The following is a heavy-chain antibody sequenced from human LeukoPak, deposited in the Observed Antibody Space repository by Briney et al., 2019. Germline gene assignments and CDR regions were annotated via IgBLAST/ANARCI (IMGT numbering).Heavy chain of an antibody. CDR2: MNPNSGNT. V-gene: IGHV1-8*03. D-gene: IGHD4-23*01. Sequence: ASVKVSCKASGYTFTNYDINWVRQATGQGLEWMGWMNPNSGNTVYAQNFQGRVTITRNTSISTAYMELSSLRSEDTAVYYCARRLHDYGGYYFMDVWGKGTTVNISS. J-gene: IGHJ6*03. CDR1: GYTFTNYD. CDR3: ARRLHDYGGYYFMDV.